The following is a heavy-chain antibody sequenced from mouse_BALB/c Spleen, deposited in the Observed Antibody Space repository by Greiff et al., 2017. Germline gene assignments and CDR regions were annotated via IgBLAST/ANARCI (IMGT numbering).Heavy chain of an antibody. V-gene: IGHV1S137*01. CDR1: GYTFTDYA. CDR3: ARGLRAMDY. Sequence: VQLQESGAELVRPGVSVKISCKGSGYTFTDYAMHWVKQSHAKSLEWIGVISTYYGDASYNQKFKGKATMTVDKSSSTAYMELARLTSEDSAIYYCARGLRAMDYWGKGTSVTGSS. D-gene: IGHD3-1*01. J-gene: IGHJ4*01. CDR2: ISTYYGDA.